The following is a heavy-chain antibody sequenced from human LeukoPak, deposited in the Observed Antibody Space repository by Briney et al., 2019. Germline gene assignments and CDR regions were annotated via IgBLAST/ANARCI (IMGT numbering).Heavy chain of an antibody. V-gene: IGHV3-7*01. D-gene: IGHD6-13*01. CDR1: GFTFSSYW. J-gene: IGHJ5*02. CDR3: ARTTIAAAGTWFDP. CDR2: IKQDGSEK. Sequence: GSLRLSCAASGFTFSSYWMSWVRQAPGKGLEWVANIKQDGSEKYYVDSVKGRFTISRDNAKNSLYLQMNSLRAEDTAVYYCARTTIAAAGTWFDPWGQGTLVTVSS.